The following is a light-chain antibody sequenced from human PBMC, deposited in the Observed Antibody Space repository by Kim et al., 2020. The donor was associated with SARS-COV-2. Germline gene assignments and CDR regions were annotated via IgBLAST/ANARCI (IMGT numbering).Light chain of an antibody. CDR1: QSVSVN. CDR2: GAS. Sequence: EIVMTQSPATLSVSPGESATLSCRASQSVSVNLPLYQVRPGQTPRLLIHGASTRATGIPARFSGSGSGTEFTLTISSLQSEDFAVYYCQQYNNWPPLTFGGGTKVDIK. V-gene: IGKV3-15*01. CDR3: QQYNNWPPLT. J-gene: IGKJ4*01.